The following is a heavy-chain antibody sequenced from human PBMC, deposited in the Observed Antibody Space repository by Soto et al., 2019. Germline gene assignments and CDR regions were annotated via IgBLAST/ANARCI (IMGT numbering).Heavy chain of an antibody. CDR3: AKRSSGSYYDY. J-gene: IGHJ4*02. Sequence: EVQLLESGGGLVQPGGSLRLSCAASGFTFSSYAMRWVRHSPGKGLEWVSAISCSGGSTYYTDSVKGRFTISRDNSKNTLYLQMNSLRAEDTAVYYCAKRSSGSYYDYWGQGTLVTVSS. CDR1: GFTFSSYA. D-gene: IGHD1-26*01. CDR2: ISCSGGST. V-gene: IGHV3-23*01.